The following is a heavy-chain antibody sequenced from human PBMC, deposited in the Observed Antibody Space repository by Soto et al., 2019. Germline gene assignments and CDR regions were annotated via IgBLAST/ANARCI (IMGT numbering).Heavy chain of an antibody. CDR2: ISSSSSYI. J-gene: IGHJ6*02. CDR3: ARDQSSAYCDCLLDYYGMDV. Sequence: EVQLVESGGGLVKPGGSLRLSCAASGFTFSSYSMKWVRQAPGKGLEWVSSISSSSSYIYYADSVKGRFTISRDNAKNALYLQMNSLRAEDTAVYYCARDQSSAYCDCLLDYYGMDVWGQGTTVTVSS. D-gene: IGHD3-9*01. V-gene: IGHV3-21*01. CDR1: GFTFSSYS.